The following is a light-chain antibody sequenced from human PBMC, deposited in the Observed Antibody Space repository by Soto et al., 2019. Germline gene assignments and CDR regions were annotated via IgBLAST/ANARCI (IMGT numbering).Light chain of an antibody. CDR3: FSYAGSYTIVV. CDR2: DVS. CDR1: SSDVGGYNY. V-gene: IGLV2-11*01. Sequence: QSALTQPRSVSGSPGQSVTISCTGTSSDVGGYNYVSWYQQHPGKAPKLMIYDVSKRPSGVPDRFSGSKYGNTSSLTISGLQAEDEADYYCFSYAGSYTIVVFGGGTKLTVL. J-gene: IGLJ2*01.